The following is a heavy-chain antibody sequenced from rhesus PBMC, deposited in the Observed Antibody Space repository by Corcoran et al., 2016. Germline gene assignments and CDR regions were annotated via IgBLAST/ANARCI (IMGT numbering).Heavy chain of an antibody. V-gene: IGHV4-173*01. CDR2: HSGRGGST. CDR1: GGSICSNY. Sequence: QLQLQESGPGLVKPSETLSLTCAVSGGSICSNYWSWIRQPPGKGLEWSGRHSGRGGSTDYEPSLERRVTMSADASKNQVSQVESSVSAADTAVYYCAGWGECCNYSTIDYWGQGVLVTVSS. CDR3: AGWGECCNYSTIDY. J-gene: IGHJ4*01. D-gene: IGHD4-23*01.